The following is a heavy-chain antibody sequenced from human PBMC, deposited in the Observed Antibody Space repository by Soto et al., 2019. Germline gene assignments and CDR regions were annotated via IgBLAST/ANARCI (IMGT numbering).Heavy chain of an antibody. Sequence: QLQLQESGPGLVKPSETLSLTCTVSGGSISSSSYYWGWIRQPPGKGLEWIGSIYYSGSTYYNPSLKSRDTISVDTSKDQFSLKLSSVTAADTAVYYCARRPYIVVVPAAPYWYFDLWGRGTLVTVSS. J-gene: IGHJ2*01. V-gene: IGHV4-39*01. CDR2: IYYSGST. D-gene: IGHD2-2*01. CDR1: GGSISSSSYY. CDR3: ARRPYIVVVPAAPYWYFDL.